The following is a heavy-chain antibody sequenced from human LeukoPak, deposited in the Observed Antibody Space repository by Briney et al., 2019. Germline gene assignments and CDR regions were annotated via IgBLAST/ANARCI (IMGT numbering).Heavy chain of an antibody. Sequence: SETLSLTCTVSGGSISSYYWSWIRQPPGKGLEWIGYIYYSGSTNYNPSLKSRVTISVDTSKNQFSLKLSSVTAADTAVYYCARGPTQHCSGGSCYLIFDYWGQGTLVTVSS. V-gene: IGHV4-59*01. D-gene: IGHD2-15*01. CDR1: GGSISSYY. CDR3: ARGPTQHCSGGSCYLIFDY. CDR2: IYYSGST. J-gene: IGHJ4*02.